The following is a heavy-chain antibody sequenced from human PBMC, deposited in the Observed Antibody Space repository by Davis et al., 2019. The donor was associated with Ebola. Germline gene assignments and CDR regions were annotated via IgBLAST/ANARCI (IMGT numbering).Heavy chain of an antibody. J-gene: IGHJ4*02. CDR1: GFSLSSYW. V-gene: IGHV3-74*01. Sequence: GESLKTSCVVSGFSLSSYWMHWVRQAPGKGLVWVSRIKSDGSTKSYADSVKGRFTISRDNAKNTLYLQMDSLRAEDTAVYYCARDGEHYSDLDYWGQGTLVTVSS. CDR3: ARDGEHYSDLDY. CDR2: IKSDGSTK. D-gene: IGHD1-26*01.